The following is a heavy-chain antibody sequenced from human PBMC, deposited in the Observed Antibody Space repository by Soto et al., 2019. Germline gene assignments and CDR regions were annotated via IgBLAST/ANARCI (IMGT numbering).Heavy chain of an antibody. V-gene: IGHV4-34*01. Sequence: PTETLSLACAFYGGSFTGYYWSWIRQPPGKGLEWIGEINHSGSTNYNPSLKSRVTISVDTSKNQFSLKLSSVTAADTAVYYCARGRVAARAYYYYYGMDVWGQGTTVTSP. D-gene: IGHD6-6*01. CDR3: ARGRVAARAYYYYYGMDV. CDR2: INHSGST. J-gene: IGHJ6*02. CDR1: GGSFTGYY.